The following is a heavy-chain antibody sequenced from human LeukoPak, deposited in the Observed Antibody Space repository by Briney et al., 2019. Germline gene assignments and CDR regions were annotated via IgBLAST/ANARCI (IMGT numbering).Heavy chain of an antibody. D-gene: IGHD1-26*01. CDR3: AKPLGVGATGTFDY. J-gene: IGHJ4*02. CDR1: GFTFSSYG. V-gene: IGHV3-33*06. Sequence: GGSLRLSCAASGFTFSSYGMHWVRQAPGKGLEWVAVIWYDGSNKYYADSVKGRFTISRDNSTNTLYLQMNSLRAEDTAVYYCAKPLGVGATGTFDYWGQGTLVTVSS. CDR2: IWYDGSNK.